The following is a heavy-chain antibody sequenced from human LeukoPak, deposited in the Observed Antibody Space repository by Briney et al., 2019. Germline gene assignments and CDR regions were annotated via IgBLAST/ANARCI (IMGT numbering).Heavy chain of an antibody. CDR3: ARGSRFGVVGRDAFDI. CDR1: GGSISSSNYY. CDR2: IYTSEST. J-gene: IGHJ3*02. V-gene: IGHV4-61*02. Sequence: PSETLSLTCSVSGGSISSSNYYWSWIRQPAGKGLEWIGRIYTSESTNYNPSLKSRVTISVDTSRNQFSLKLSSVTAADTAVYYCARGSRFGVVGRDAFDIWGQGTMVTVSS. D-gene: IGHD3-3*01.